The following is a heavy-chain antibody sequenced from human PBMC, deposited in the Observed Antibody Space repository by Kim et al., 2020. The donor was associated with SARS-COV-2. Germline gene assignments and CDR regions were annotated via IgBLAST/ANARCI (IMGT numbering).Heavy chain of an antibody. CDR2: INPDGSST. CDR1: GFTFSSYW. D-gene: IGHD2-2*01. J-gene: IGHJ4*02. CDR3: ARDCGVVPHLDFDYFDC. V-gene: IGHV3-74*01. Sequence: GGSLRLSCAASGFTFSSYWMHWVRQVSGKGLEWVSRINPDGSSTSYADSVKGPFTISRDNAKNTLYLQMNSLRAEDTAVYYCARDCGVVPHLDFDYFDCWGQGTLVTVSS.